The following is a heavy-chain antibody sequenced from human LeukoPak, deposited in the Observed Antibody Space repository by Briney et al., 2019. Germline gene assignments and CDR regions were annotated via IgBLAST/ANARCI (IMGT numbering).Heavy chain of an antibody. J-gene: IGHJ4*02. CDR2: ISAYNGNT. Sequence: ASLKVSCKASGYTFTSYGISWVRQAPGQGLEWMGWISAYNGNTNYAQKLQGRVTMTTDTSTSTAYMELRSLRSDDTAVYYCARGPSIAAAGPLYFDYWGQGTLVTVSS. CDR3: ARGPSIAAAGPLYFDY. V-gene: IGHV1-18*01. D-gene: IGHD6-13*01. CDR1: GYTFTSYG.